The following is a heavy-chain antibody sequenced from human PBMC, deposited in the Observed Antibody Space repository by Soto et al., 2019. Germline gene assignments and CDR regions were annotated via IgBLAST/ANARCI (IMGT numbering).Heavy chain of an antibody. V-gene: IGHV4-31*03. CDR2: IYHTGST. CDR1: GVTVSSDAYY. D-gene: IGHD3-16*02. Sequence: QVQLQQSGPGLVRPSQTLSLTCTVSGVTVSSDAYYWTWIRQRPGKGLEWIGNIYHTGSTSYTRSFKSRVVITLDASTNQFSLRLSSVTAADTAVYFCGRYRFSGRRWSKFDYWGQGTLVTVSS. J-gene: IGHJ4*02. CDR3: GRYRFSGRRWSKFDY.